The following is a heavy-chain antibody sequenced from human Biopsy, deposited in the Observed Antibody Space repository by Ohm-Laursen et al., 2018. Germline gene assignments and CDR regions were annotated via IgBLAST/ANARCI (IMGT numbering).Heavy chain of an antibody. Sequence: GASVKDSCKASGYTFTNYGISWVRQAPGQGLEWMGWISPYNGDTDYAQKLQGRVTMTTDTSTSTAYMDLRSLRSDDTAVYYCARDRWPHVTLLGLVVFDFWGQGTLVIVSS. J-gene: IGHJ4*02. CDR2: ISPYNGDT. V-gene: IGHV1-18*01. CDR3: ARDRWPHVTLLGLVVFDF. D-gene: IGHD3-3*01. CDR1: GYTFTNYG.